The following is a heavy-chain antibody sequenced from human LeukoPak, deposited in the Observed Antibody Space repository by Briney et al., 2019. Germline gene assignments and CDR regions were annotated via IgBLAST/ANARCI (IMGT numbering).Heavy chain of an antibody. Sequence: RGESLKISCKGSGYSFTSYWIGWVRQMPGKGLEWMGIIYPGDSDTRYSPSFQGQVTISADKSISTAYLQWSSLKASDTAMYYCARLLGSRYYYDSSGYLDYWGQGTLVTVSS. CDR2: IYPGDSDT. CDR3: ARLLGSRYYYDSSGYLDY. CDR1: GYSFTSYW. V-gene: IGHV5-51*01. D-gene: IGHD3-22*01. J-gene: IGHJ4*02.